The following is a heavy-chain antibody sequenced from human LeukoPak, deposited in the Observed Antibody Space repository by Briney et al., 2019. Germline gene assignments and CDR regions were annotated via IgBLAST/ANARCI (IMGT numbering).Heavy chain of an antibody. Sequence: SETLSLTCTVSGGSISSYYWSWIRQPPGKGLEWIGYIYYSGSTNYNPSLKSRVTISVDTSKNQFSLKLSSVTAADTAVYYRARSKGFGELLRDYYYYGMDVWGQGTTVTVSS. V-gene: IGHV4-59*08. J-gene: IGHJ6*02. D-gene: IGHD3-10*01. CDR1: GGSISSYY. CDR2: IYYSGST. CDR3: ARSKGFGELLRDYYYYGMDV.